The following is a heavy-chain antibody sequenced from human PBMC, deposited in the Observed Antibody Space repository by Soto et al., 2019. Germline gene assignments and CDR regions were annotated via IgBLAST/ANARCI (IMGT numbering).Heavy chain of an antibody. Sequence: QVQLQESGPGLVRPSETLSLTCTVSGASISNSYWSWIRQSPGKGLEWIGYIYSSGSTNYNPSLKSRVTISVDTSKNQCSLKLSSLIDADTAVYYCARHSPPFFYGSGPWDVWGQGTTVIVSS. CDR1: GASISNSY. V-gene: IGHV4-59*08. CDR3: ARHSPPFFYGSGPWDV. J-gene: IGHJ6*02. D-gene: IGHD3-10*01. CDR2: IYSSGST.